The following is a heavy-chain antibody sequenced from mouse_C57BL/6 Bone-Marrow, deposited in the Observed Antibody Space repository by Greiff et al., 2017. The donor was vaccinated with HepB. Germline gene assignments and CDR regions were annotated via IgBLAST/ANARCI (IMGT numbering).Heavy chain of an antibody. CDR2: ISDGGSYT. J-gene: IGHJ4*01. D-gene: IGHD1-1*01. Sequence: EVQGVESGGGLVKPGGSLKLSCAASGFTFSSYAMSWVRQTPEKRLEWVATISDGGSYTYYPDNVKGRFTISRDNAKNNLYLQMSHLKSEDTAMYYCASDYYGSSPYYAMDYWGQGTSVTVSS. CDR3: ASDYYGSSPYYAMDY. V-gene: IGHV5-4*01. CDR1: GFTFSSYA.